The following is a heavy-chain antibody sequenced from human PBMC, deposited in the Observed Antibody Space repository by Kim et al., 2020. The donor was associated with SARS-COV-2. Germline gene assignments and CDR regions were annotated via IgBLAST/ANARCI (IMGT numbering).Heavy chain of an antibody. J-gene: IGHJ4*02. V-gene: IGHV1-46*01. Sequence: GGSTSYAQKFQGRVTMTRDTSTSTVYMELSSLRSEDTAVYYCARDHPFDYWGQGTLVTVSS. CDR3: ARDHPFDY. CDR2: GGST.